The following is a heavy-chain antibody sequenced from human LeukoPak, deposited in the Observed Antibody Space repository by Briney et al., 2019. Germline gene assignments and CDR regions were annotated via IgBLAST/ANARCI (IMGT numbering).Heavy chain of an antibody. CDR3: ARGVEGDILN. D-gene: IGHD3-9*01. CDR2: INHSGST. V-gene: IGHV4-34*01. CDR1: GGSFSGYY. Sequence: KSSETLSLTCAVYGGSFSGYYWSWIRQPPGKGLEWIGEINHSGSTNYNPSLKSRVTISVDTSKNQFSLKLSSVTAADTAVYYCARGVEGDILNWGQGTLVTVSS. J-gene: IGHJ4*02.